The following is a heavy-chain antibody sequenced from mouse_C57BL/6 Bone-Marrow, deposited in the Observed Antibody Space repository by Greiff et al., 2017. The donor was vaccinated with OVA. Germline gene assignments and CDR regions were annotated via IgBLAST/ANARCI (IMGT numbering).Heavy chain of an antibody. Sequence: VQLQQSGPELVKPGASVKISCKASGYTFTDYYMNWVKQSHGKSLEWIGDINPNNGGTSYNQKFKGKATLTVDKSSSTAYMELRSLTSEDSAVYYCARSAYYSNPYDAMDYWGQGTSVTVSS. V-gene: IGHV1-26*01. D-gene: IGHD2-5*01. CDR2: INPNNGGT. CDR3: ARSAYYSNPYDAMDY. J-gene: IGHJ4*01. CDR1: GYTFTDYY.